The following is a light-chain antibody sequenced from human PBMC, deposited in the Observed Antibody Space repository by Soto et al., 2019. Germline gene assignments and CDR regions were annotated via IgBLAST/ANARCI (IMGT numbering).Light chain of an antibody. J-gene: IGKJ1*01. CDR2: DAS. V-gene: IGKV3D-15*01. CDR3: QQYSESPLT. Sequence: EIVMTQSPATLSVSPGERATLSCRASQSVSSNLAWYQQKPGQAPRLLIYDASNRATGIPARFSGSGSGTDFTLTINRLEPEDFAVYYCQQYSESPLTFGQGTKVDI. CDR1: QSVSSN.